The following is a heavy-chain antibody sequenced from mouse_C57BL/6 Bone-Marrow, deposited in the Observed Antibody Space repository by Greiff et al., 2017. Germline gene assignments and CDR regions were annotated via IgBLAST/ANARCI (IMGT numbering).Heavy chain of an antibody. Sequence: VKLMESGPELVKPGASVKMSCKASGYTFTDYYLNWVKQRPGQGLEWIGRIYPGSGSTYYNEKFKGKATLTVDKSSSTAYMLLSSLTSEYSAVYFGARHFATGVAHWYFDVWGTGTTVTVSS. CDR2: IYPGSGST. CDR1: GYTFTDYY. D-gene: IGHD1-1*01. CDR3: ARHFATGVAHWYFDV. J-gene: IGHJ1*03. V-gene: IGHV1-75*01.